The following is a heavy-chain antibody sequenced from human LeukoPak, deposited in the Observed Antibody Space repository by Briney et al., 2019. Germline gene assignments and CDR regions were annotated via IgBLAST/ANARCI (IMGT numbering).Heavy chain of an antibody. CDR1: GYSFSNNW. J-gene: IGHJ5*02. V-gene: IGHV5-51*01. Sequence: GESLKISCKGFGYSFSNNWIGWVRQMPGKGLEWMGIIYPGDSDTRYNPSFQGQVTTSAAKSISPAYLQWSSLKASDTAMYYSARRYNGGCSGTSCYWFDPWGQGTLVTVSS. CDR3: ARRYNGGCSGTSCYWFDP. CDR2: IYPGDSDT. D-gene: IGHD2-2*01.